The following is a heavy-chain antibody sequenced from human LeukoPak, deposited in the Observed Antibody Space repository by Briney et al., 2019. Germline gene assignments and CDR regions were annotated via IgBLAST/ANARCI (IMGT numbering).Heavy chain of an antibody. J-gene: IGHJ4*02. Sequence: SGGSLRLSCAASGFTFSSYWMHWVRQAPGKGLVWVSRINSDGSSTSYADSVKGRFTISRDSARNTLYLQMNSLRAEDTAVYYCARGYYYDSSGYWAYWGQGTLVTVSS. CDR3: ARGYYYDSSGYWAY. V-gene: IGHV3-74*01. CDR1: GFTFSSYW. D-gene: IGHD3-22*01. CDR2: INSDGSST.